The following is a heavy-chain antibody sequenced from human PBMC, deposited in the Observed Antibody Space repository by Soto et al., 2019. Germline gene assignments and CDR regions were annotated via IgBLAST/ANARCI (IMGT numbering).Heavy chain of an antibody. CDR3: ARDDVFCDGGRCYGVHLDS. CDR2: IQSGGPT. CDR1: GFTVSSKY. D-gene: IGHD2-15*01. Sequence: PGGSLRLSCAASGFTVSSKYMSWVRQAPGKGLEWVSLIQSGGPTYYADSVKGRFTISRDTSENTVHLQMDSLRAEDTAVYYCARDDVFCDGGRCYGVHLDSWGEGITVTVPS. V-gene: IGHV3-66*01. J-gene: IGHJ6*04.